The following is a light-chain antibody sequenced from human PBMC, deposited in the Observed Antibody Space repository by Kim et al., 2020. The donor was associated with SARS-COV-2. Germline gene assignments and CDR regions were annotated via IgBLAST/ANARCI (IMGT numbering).Light chain of an antibody. CDR1: SSDVGGYNY. Sequence: SRGQSVTISCTGTSSDVGGYNYVSWYQQHPGKAPKLMIYDVSKRPSGVPDRFSGSKSGNTASLTISGLQAEDEADYYCCSYAGSYVFGTGTKVTVL. J-gene: IGLJ1*01. CDR3: CSYAGSYV. CDR2: DVS. V-gene: IGLV2-11*01.